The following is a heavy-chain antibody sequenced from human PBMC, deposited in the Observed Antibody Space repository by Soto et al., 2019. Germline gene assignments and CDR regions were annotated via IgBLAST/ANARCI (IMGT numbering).Heavy chain of an antibody. Sequence: QLGGSLRLSCAASGFTFSSYAMCWVRQVPGKGLEWVSAISGSGGSTYYADSVKGRFTISRDNSKNTLYLQMNSLRAEDTAVYYCAKEGPGDCYPIFGRRCAFDIWGQGTMVTLSS. CDR2: ISGSGGST. CDR3: AKEGPGDCYPIFGRRCAFDI. J-gene: IGHJ3*02. CDR1: GFTFSSYA. V-gene: IGHV3-23*01. D-gene: IGHD2-21*01.